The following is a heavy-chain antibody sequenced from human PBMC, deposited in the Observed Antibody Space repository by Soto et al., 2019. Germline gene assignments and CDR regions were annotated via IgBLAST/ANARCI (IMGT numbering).Heavy chain of an antibody. D-gene: IGHD4-17*01. CDR1: GGSFSXYY. J-gene: IGHJ3*02. CDR3: AXGFEDGDYSVVYAFDI. Sequence: QVQXQQWGAGLLKPSETLSLTCAVYGGSFSXYYWXWIXQPPGKGLEWIGEXNHSGSTNYNPSLKSRVTISVDTSKNQFSLKLSSVTAADTAVYYCAXGFEDGDYSVVYAFDIWGQGXMVTVSS. CDR2: XNHSGST. V-gene: IGHV4-34*01.